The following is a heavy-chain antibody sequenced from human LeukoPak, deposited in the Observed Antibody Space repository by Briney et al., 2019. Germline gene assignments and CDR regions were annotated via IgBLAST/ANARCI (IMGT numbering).Heavy chain of an antibody. CDR2: ISYDGGDK. CDR3: ARLGNNNYFDP. D-gene: IGHD4-11*01. CDR1: GFNFRDYG. J-gene: IGHJ5*02. V-gene: IGHV3-30*03. Sequence: GGSLRLSCAASGFNFRDYGIHWIRQAPGKGLEWVALISYDGGDKYYADSVKGRFTMSKDNSKNTVFLQMTSLRADDTAIYCCARLGNNNYFDPWGQGTLVTVSS.